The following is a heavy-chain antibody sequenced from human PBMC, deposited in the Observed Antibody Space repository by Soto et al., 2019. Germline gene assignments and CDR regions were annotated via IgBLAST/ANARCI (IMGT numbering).Heavy chain of an antibody. Sequence: LRLSCTASGFAFSSYVMSWCCLAPGQGLEWLALIYWNDYKRYSTSLKSRLTITKDTSRNQVVLTMTNMDPVDTATYYCARRPNWGMEGLGAWGQGTTVTVSS. CDR1: GFAFSSYVMS. J-gene: IGHJ6*02. CDR3: ARRPNWGMEGLGA. D-gene: IGHD7-27*01. V-gene: IGHV2-5*08. CDR2: IYWNDYK.